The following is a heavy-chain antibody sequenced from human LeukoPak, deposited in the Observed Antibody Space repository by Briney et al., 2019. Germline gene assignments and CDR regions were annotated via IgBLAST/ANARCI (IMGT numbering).Heavy chain of an antibody. V-gene: IGHV4-39*01. Sequence: KPSETLSLTCTVSGGSISSSSYYWGWIRQPPGKGLEWIGSIYYSGSTYYNPSLKSRATISVDTSKNQFSLKLSSATAADTAVYYCARQVDTAMAMYYFDYWGQGTLVTVSS. CDR2: IYYSGST. CDR3: ARQVDTAMAMYYFDY. J-gene: IGHJ4*02. D-gene: IGHD5-18*01. CDR1: GGSISSSSYY.